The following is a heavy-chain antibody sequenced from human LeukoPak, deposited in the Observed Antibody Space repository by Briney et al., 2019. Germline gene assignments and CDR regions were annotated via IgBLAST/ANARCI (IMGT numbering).Heavy chain of an antibody. D-gene: IGHD6-13*01. J-gene: IGHJ4*02. CDR1: GFTFSSYW. CDR2: INTDGSRT. V-gene: IGHV3-74*01. CDR3: ARLAAAGTFDY. Sequence: GGSLRLSCAASGFTFSSYWMHWVRQAPGKGLVWVSRINTDGSRTTYADSVKGRFTISRDNSKNTLYLQMNSLRAEDTAVYYCARLAAAGTFDYWGQGTLVTVSS.